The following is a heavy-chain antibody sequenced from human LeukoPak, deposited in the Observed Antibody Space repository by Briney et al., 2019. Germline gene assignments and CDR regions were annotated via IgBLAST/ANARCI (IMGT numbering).Heavy chain of an antibody. D-gene: IGHD2-15*01. CDR2: ISSSSSYI. J-gene: IGHJ4*02. CDR3: ARELGYCSGGSCYGDY. CDR1: GFTFSSYE. V-gene: IGHV3-21*01. Sequence: GGSLRLSCAASGFTFSSYEMNWVRQAPGKGLEWVSSISSSSSYIYYADSVKGRFTISRDNAKNSLYLQMNSLRAEDTAVYYCARELGYCSGGSCYGDYWGQGTLVTVSS.